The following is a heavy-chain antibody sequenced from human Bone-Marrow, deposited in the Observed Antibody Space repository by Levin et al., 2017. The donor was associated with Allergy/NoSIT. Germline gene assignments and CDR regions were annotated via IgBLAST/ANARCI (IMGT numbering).Heavy chain of an antibody. CDR1: GFSLNSRGMG. V-gene: IGHV2-5*02. Sequence: SGPTLVKPTQTLTLTCTFSGFSLNSRGMGVGWIRQPPGKALEWLALIYWDDDKRHSPSLKNRLTITKDTSKDQVVLTMTSVDPVDTATYFCARLTSVATTYFDYWGQGALVTVSS. CDR3: ARLTSVATTYFDY. CDR2: IYWDDDK. J-gene: IGHJ4*02. D-gene: IGHD4-17*01.